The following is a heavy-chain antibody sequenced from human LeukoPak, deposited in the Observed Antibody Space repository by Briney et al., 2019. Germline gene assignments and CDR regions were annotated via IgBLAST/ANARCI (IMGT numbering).Heavy chain of an antibody. V-gene: IGHV1-2*02. CDR3: VRGLLPLQWLSNWFDP. J-gene: IGHJ5*02. D-gene: IGHD6-19*01. CDR1: GYTFTGYY. CDR2: INPNSGGT. Sequence: GASVKVSCKASGYTFTGYYMHWVRQAPGQGLEWMGWINPNSGGTNYAQKFQGRVTMTRDTSISTAYMELSRLRSDDTAVYYCVRGLLPLQWLSNWFDPWGQGTLVTVSS.